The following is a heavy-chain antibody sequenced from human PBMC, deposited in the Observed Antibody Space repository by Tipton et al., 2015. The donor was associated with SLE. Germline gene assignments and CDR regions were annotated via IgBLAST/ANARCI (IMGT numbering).Heavy chain of an antibody. D-gene: IGHD3-16*02. CDR1: GGSFSGYY. Sequence: TLSLTCAVYGGSFSGYYWSWIRQPPGKGLEWIGEINHSGGTNYNPSLKSRVTISVDTSKNQFSLKLSSVTAADTAVYYCARDVRITFGGVIVLDYWGQGTLVTVSS. CDR3: ARDVRITFGGVIVLDY. J-gene: IGHJ4*02. CDR2: INHSGGT. V-gene: IGHV4-34*01.